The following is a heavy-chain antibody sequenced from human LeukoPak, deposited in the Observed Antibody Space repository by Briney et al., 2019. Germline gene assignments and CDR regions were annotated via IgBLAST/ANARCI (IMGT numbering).Heavy chain of an antibody. CDR2: IIPMLGTP. CDR1: GVTFSSYD. Sequence: SVKVSCKASGVTFSSYDISWVRQATGQGREWMGGIIPMLGTPNYAQKFQGRVTITADKSTSTAYMDLSSLRSEETAVYYCASGTTDIVVVPATLRNYYFDYWGQGTLVTVSS. D-gene: IGHD2-2*01. V-gene: IGHV1-69*06. CDR3: ASGTTDIVVVPATLRNYYFDY. J-gene: IGHJ4*02.